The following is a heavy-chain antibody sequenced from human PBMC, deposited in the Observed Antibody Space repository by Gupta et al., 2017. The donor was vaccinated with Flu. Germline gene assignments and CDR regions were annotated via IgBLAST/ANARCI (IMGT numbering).Heavy chain of an antibody. Sequence: WVRQAPGKGLEWVADIASDGSHKDYADSVRGRFTISRDNSKNTLSLERDSLRVEDTAVYYCAKGGPWTASCPYYCYYMDVWGKGTTVTVSS. V-gene: IGHV3-30*18. J-gene: IGHJ6*03. CDR3: AKGGPWTASCPYYCYYMDV. CDR2: IASDGSHK. D-gene: IGHD2-2*01.